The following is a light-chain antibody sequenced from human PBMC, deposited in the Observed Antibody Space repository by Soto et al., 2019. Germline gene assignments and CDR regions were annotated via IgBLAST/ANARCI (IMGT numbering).Light chain of an antibody. CDR2: GAS. CDR1: QSVGDS. J-gene: IGKJ4*01. Sequence: EIVLTQSPATLSVSPGQRDTLSCRASQSVGDSLAWYQQKPGQGPRLLIYGASSRATGIPDRFSGSGSGTECTLIISSLQSEHLAVYYCHQYDNGPLTFGGGTKVEIK. CDR3: HQYDNGPLT. V-gene: IGKV3-15*01.